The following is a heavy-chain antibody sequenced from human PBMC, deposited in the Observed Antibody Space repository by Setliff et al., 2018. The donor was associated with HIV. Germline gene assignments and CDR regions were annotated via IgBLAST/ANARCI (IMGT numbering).Heavy chain of an antibody. CDR3: ARPRLGGTPMDRDAFDI. D-gene: IGHD5-18*01. J-gene: IGHJ3*02. V-gene: IGHV4-4*02. CDR2: IYHGVST. Sequence: SETLSLTCAVSGGSISSSNWWSWVRQPPGKGLEWIGEIYHGVSTNYNPSLKSRATISVDTSKKQFSLNLSSVTATDTAVYYCARPRLGGTPMDRDAFDIWDQGTMVTVSS. CDR1: GGSISSSNW.